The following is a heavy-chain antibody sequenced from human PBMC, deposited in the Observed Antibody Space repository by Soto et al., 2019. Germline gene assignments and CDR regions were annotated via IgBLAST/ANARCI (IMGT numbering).Heavy chain of an antibody. V-gene: IGHV4-34*01. CDR2: INHSGST. CDR3: ARGPGIAAAGIEADNWFDP. CDR1: GGSFSGYY. J-gene: IGHJ5*02. D-gene: IGHD6-13*01. Sequence: SQTLSLTCAVYGGSFSGYYWSWIRQPPGKGLEWIGEINHSGSTNYNPSLKSRVTISVDTSKNQFSLKLSSVTAADTAVYYCARGPGIAAAGIEADNWFDPWGQGTLVTVSS.